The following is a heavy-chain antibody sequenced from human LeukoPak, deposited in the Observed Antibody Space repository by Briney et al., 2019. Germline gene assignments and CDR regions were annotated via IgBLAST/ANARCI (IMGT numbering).Heavy chain of an antibody. CDR1: GFTVSSNS. V-gene: IGHV3-53*01. Sequence: GGSLGLSCTVSGFTVSSNSMSWVRQAPGKGLEWVSFIYSGGNTHYSDSVKGRFTISRDNSKNTLYLQMNSLRAEDTAVYYCARRAGEYSHPYDYWGQGTLVTVSS. D-gene: IGHD4-17*01. J-gene: IGHJ4*02. CDR2: IYSGGNT. CDR3: ARRAGEYSHPYDY.